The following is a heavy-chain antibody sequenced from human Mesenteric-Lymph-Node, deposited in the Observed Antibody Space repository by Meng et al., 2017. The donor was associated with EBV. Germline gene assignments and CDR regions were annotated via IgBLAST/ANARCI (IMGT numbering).Heavy chain of an antibody. CDR2: ISPYNGNT. V-gene: IGHV1-18*04. CDR3: ARDHSGSYVDY. CDR1: GYTFTSYG. Sequence: VQPVQFGADMKKPGASVKVSCKASGYTFTSYGISWVRQAPGQGLEWMGWISPYNGNTNYAQKFQGRVSMTTDTSTSTADMELRSLRSDDTAVYYCARDHSGSYVDYWGQGTLVTVSS. J-gene: IGHJ4*02. D-gene: IGHD1-26*01.